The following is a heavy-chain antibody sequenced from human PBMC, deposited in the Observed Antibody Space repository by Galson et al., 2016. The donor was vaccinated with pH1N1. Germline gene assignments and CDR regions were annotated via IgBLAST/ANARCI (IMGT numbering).Heavy chain of an antibody. Sequence: SVKVSCKASGYTFTGYYMHWVRQAPGQGLEWMGWINPNSGGTNYAQKFQGRVTMTRDTSISTAYMELSRLRSEDTAIYYCARETDPGLYFDYWGQGTLVTVSS. J-gene: IGHJ4*02. CDR1: GYTFTGYY. V-gene: IGHV1-2*02. CDR3: ARETDPGLYFDY. CDR2: INPNSGGT. D-gene: IGHD2-8*02.